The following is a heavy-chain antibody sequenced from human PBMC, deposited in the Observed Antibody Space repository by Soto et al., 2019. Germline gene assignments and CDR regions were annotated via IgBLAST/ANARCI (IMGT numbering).Heavy chain of an antibody. CDR1: GGSISSYY. Sequence: SETLSLTYTVSGGSISSYYWSWIRQPPGKGLEWIGYIYYSGSTNYNPSLKSRVTISVDTSKNQFSLKLSSVTAADTAVYFCARVAPPPFYDYVWGSYRYFDYWGQGTLVTVSS. D-gene: IGHD3-16*02. CDR3: ARVAPPPFYDYVWGSYRYFDY. J-gene: IGHJ4*02. V-gene: IGHV4-59*01. CDR2: IYYSGST.